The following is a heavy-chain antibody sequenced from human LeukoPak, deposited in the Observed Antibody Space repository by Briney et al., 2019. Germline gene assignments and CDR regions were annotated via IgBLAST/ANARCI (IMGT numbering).Heavy chain of an antibody. Sequence: SETLSLTCAVYGGSFSGYYWSWIRQPPGKGLEWIGEINHSGSTNYNPSLKSRVTISVDTSKNQFSLKLSSVTAADTAVYYCARVDTAMATWYFDLWGRGTLVTVSS. CDR1: GGSFSGYY. J-gene: IGHJ2*01. CDR3: ARVDTAMATWYFDL. D-gene: IGHD5-18*01. CDR2: INHSGST. V-gene: IGHV4-34*01.